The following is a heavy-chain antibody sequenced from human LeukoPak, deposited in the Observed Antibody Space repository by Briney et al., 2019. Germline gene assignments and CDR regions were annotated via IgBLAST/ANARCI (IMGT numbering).Heavy chain of an antibody. V-gene: IGHV4-59*01. Sequence: PSETLSLTCTVSGGSISTYYWSWIRQPPGKGLEYIGYIYYSGSTNYNPSLKSRVTMSLDTTKNKFSLKLSSMTAADTAVYYCSGEEVPHGFDIWGQGTMVTVSS. CDR1: GGSISTYY. CDR2: IYYSGST. J-gene: IGHJ3*02. CDR3: SGEEVPHGFDI.